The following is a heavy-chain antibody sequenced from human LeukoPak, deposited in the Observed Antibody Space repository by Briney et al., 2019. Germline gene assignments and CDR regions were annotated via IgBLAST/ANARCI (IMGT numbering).Heavy chain of an antibody. V-gene: IGHV4-30-4*01. D-gene: IGHD2-8*01. CDR2: IYYSGST. Sequence: SQTLSHTCTVSCGSISSGDYYERWIRQPPGKGLEWIGYIYYSGSTYYNPSLKSRVTISVDTSKNQFSLKLSFVTAADTAVYYCARDLMLSRRFDPWGQGTLVTVSS. J-gene: IGHJ5*02. CDR1: CGSISSGDYY. CDR3: ARDLMLSRRFDP.